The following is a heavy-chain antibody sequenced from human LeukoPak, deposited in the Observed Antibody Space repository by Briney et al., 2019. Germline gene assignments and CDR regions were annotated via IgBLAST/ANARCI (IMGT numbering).Heavy chain of an antibody. CDR2: IYHSGST. CDR1: GYSISSGYY. CDR3: ARQHYDFWSGYYTGLYYFDY. V-gene: IGHV4-38-2*02. Sequence: SETLSLTCTVSGYSISSGYYWGWIRQPPGKGLEWIGSIYHSGSTYYNPSLKRRVTISVDTSKNQFSLKLSSVTAADTAVYYCARQHYDFWSGYYTGLYYFDYWGQGTLVTVS. D-gene: IGHD3-3*01. J-gene: IGHJ4*02.